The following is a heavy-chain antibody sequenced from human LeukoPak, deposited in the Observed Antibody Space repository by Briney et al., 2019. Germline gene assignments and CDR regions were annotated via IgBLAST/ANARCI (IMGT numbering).Heavy chain of an antibody. CDR2: ISGSGGST. Sequence: QPGGSLRLSCAASGFTSSSYAMSWVRQAPGKGLEWVSAISGSGGSTYYADSVKGRFTISRDNSKNTLYLQMNSLRAEDTAVYYCAKDRLYYDSSGYYLGWYFQHWGQGTLVTVSS. V-gene: IGHV3-23*01. J-gene: IGHJ1*01. CDR1: GFTSSSYA. D-gene: IGHD3-22*01. CDR3: AKDRLYYDSSGYYLGWYFQH.